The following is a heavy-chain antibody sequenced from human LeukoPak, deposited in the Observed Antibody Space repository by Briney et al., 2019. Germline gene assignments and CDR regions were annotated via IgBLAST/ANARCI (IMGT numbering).Heavy chain of an antibody. CDR3: ASWPGGWYGEDS. J-gene: IGHJ4*02. CDR2: IYCGGST. V-gene: IGHV3-53*01. CDR1: GFTVSSNY. D-gene: IGHD6-19*01. Sequence: PGGSLRLSCEASGFTVSSNYMSWVRQAPGKGLEWVSVIYCGGSTYYAHSVKGRFTISRDTSKNTLYLQMNSLRAEDTAVYYCASWPGGWYGEDSWGQGTLVTVSS.